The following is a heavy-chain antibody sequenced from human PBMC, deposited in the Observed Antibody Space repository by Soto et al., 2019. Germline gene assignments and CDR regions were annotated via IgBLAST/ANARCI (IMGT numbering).Heavy chain of an antibody. CDR3: ATAVGHYYDSSGYYYWFDP. CDR1: GGSFSGYY. V-gene: IGHV4-34*01. J-gene: IGHJ5*02. CDR2: INHSGST. D-gene: IGHD3-22*01. Sequence: PSETLSLTCAVYGGSFSGYYWSWIRQPPGKGLEWIGEINHSGSTNYIPSLKSRVTISVDTSKNQFSLKLSSVTAADTAVYYCATAVGHYYDSSGYYYWFDPWGQGTLVT.